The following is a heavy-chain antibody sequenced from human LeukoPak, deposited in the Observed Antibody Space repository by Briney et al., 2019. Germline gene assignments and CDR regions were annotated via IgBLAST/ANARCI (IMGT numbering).Heavy chain of an antibody. CDR2: IYDTGST. Sequence: PSETLSLTCTVSGGSISSSSYYWGWIRQPPGKGLEWIGYIYDTGSTNYNPTLRGRVTISADRSKNQFSLKLNSVTAADTAVYYCARHTQYGDYNPYDVWGQGKMVTVSS. V-gene: IGHV4-61*05. CDR3: ARHTQYGDYNPYDV. D-gene: IGHD4-17*01. J-gene: IGHJ3*01. CDR1: GGSISSSSYY.